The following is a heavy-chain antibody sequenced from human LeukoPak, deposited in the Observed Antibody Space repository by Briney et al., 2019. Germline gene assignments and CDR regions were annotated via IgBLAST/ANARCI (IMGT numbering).Heavy chain of an antibody. J-gene: IGHJ1*01. Sequence: KAGGSLRLSCAAFGFTFDNYAMHWLRQAPGKGLEWVSSISWNSANIAYADSVKGRFTISRDNAKNSLYLQMNSLRPKDMALYYCVKDTSGASQYCQHWGHGTVVTVSS. D-gene: IGHD2-15*01. CDR1: GFTFDNYA. V-gene: IGHV3-9*03. CDR3: VKDTSGASQYCQH. CDR2: ISWNSANI.